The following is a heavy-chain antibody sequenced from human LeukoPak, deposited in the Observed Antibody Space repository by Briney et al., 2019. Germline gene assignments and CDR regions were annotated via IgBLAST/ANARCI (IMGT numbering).Heavy chain of an antibody. V-gene: IGHV4-59*08. CDR1: GGSISSYY. D-gene: IGHD6-25*01. CDR2: IYYSGST. Sequence: SETLSLTCTVSGGSISSYYWSWIRQPPGKGLEWIGYIYYSGSTNYNPSLKSRVTISVDTSKNQFSLKLSSVTAADTAVYYCARQGGGFWYFDLWGRGTPVTVSS. CDR3: ARQGGGFWYFDL. J-gene: IGHJ2*01.